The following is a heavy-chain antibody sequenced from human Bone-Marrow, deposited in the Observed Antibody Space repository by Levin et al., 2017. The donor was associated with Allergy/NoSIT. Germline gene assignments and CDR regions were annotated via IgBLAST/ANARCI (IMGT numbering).Heavy chain of an antibody. V-gene: IGHV3-74*01. CDR1: GFTFSNYW. J-gene: IGHJ3*02. CDR3: ATGDCSHTTCQETYAFAI. CDR2: IYRDGSGA. D-gene: IGHD2-2*01. Sequence: HTGGSLRLSCAASGFTFSNYWMHWVRQAPGKGLVWVARIYRDGSGASHADSVKGRFTISRDNAKNTLFLQMNSLSADDTAVYYCATGDCSHTTCQETYAFAIWGQGTMVTVSS.